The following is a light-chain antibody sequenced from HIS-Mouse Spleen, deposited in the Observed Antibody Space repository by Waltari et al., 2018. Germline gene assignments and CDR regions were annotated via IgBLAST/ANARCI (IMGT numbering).Light chain of an antibody. V-gene: IGLV3-10*01. Sequence: SYELTQPPSVSVSPGQTARITCSGDALPKNYAYCYQQKSGQAPVLVIYEDSKRPSGIRGGLSGSSSGTMATLTISGDQVEDEADYYCYSTDSSGNHRVFGGGTKLTVL. J-gene: IGLJ2*01. CDR3: YSTDSSGNHRV. CDR2: EDS. CDR1: ALPKNY.